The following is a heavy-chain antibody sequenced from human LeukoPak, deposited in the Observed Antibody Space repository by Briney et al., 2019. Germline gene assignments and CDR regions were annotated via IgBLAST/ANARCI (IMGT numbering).Heavy chain of an antibody. J-gene: IGHJ4*02. D-gene: IGHD2-15*01. V-gene: IGHV3-23*01. Sequence: GGALRLSCTASGVTFSNYAMSWGRQAPGKGREWGSTISGSDGSTYYADSVKSRVTISRDNSKNTLYLQMNSLRVEDTAIYYCAKGRGYCTGGSCYSDYWGQGTLVTVSS. CDR3: AKGRGYCTGGSCYSDY. CDR2: ISGSDGST. CDR1: GVTFSNYA.